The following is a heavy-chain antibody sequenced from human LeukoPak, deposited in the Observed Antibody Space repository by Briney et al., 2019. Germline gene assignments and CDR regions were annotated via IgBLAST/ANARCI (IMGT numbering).Heavy chain of an antibody. CDR3: AREGVVAATELDY. Sequence: GASVKVSCKASGYTFTGYYMHWVRQAPGQGLEWMGWINPNSGGTNYAQKFQGRVTMTRDTSISTAYMELSRLRSDDTAVYYCAREGVVAATELDYWGQGTLVTVSS. CDR1: GYTFTGYY. J-gene: IGHJ4*02. CDR2: INPNSGGT. V-gene: IGHV1-2*02. D-gene: IGHD2-15*01.